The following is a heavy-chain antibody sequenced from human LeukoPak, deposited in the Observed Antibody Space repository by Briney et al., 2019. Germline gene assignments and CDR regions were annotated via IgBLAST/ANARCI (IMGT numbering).Heavy chain of an antibody. CDR2: INPNSGGT. Sequence: ASVKVSCKASGYTFTGYYMHWVRQAPGQGLEWMGWINPNSGGTNYAQKLQGRVTMTRDTSISTAYMELSSLRSEDTAVYYCATGGYSYGSPFDCWGQGTLVTVSS. J-gene: IGHJ4*02. D-gene: IGHD5-18*01. CDR1: GYTFTGYY. V-gene: IGHV1-2*02. CDR3: ATGGYSYGSPFDC.